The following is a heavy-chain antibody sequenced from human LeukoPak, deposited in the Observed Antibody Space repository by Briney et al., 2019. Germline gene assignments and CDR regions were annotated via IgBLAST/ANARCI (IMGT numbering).Heavy chain of an antibody. CDR3: AKEIVVLDYAF. J-gene: IGHJ4*02. Sequence: GGSLRLSCAASGFTFSNQAMSWVRQAPGKGMEWVSSISGDDGGTYYADSVKGRFTISRDNSKNTLYLQMNSLRAEDTAVYYCAKEIVVLDYAFWGQGTLVTVSS. V-gene: IGHV3-23*01. CDR2: ISGDDGGT. D-gene: IGHD2-21*01. CDR1: GFTFSNQA.